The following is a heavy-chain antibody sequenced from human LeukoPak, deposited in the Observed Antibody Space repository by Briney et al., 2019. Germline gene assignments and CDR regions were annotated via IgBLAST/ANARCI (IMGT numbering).Heavy chain of an antibody. CDR1: GFTFSSYG. D-gene: IGHD6-19*01. V-gene: IGHV3-23*01. Sequence: SGGSLRLSCAGSGFTFSSYGMSWVRQAPGKGLEWVSAISGDGDRTYYADSVKGRFTISRDNSKNTLYLQMNSLRAEDTAVYYSAKVSSGWSNWFDPWGQGTLVTVSS. CDR3: AKVSSGWSNWFDP. CDR2: ISGDGDRT. J-gene: IGHJ5*02.